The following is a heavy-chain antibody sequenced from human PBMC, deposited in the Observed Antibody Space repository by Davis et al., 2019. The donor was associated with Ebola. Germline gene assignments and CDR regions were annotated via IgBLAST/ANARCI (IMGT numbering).Heavy chain of an antibody. J-gene: IGHJ6*02. V-gene: IGHV3-30*18. Sequence: GESLKISCAASGFTFSSYGMHRVRQAPGKGLEWVAVISYDGSNKYYADSVKGRFTISRDNSKNTLYLQMNSLRAEDTAVYYCAKDHSITIFGVVTTQDYYYGMDVWGQGTTVTVSS. CDR2: ISYDGSNK. CDR1: GFTFSSYG. D-gene: IGHD3-3*01. CDR3: AKDHSITIFGVVTTQDYYYGMDV.